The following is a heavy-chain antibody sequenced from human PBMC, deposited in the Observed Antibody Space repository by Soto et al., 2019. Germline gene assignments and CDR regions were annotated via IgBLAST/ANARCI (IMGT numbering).Heavy chain of an antibody. CDR2: ISHDGNNK. J-gene: IGHJ4*02. D-gene: IGHD4-17*01. CDR3: ARDGHFPTVTSTYYFDY. Sequence: QVQLVESGGGVVQPGRSLRLSCAASGFTFSSYVMHWVRQAPGKGLEWVAVISHDGNNKYYPHSVKGRFTISRDNSKNTLYLQMNSLRAEDPAVYYCARDGHFPTVTSTYYFDYWGQGTLVTVSS. CDR1: GFTFSSYV. V-gene: IGHV3-30-3*01.